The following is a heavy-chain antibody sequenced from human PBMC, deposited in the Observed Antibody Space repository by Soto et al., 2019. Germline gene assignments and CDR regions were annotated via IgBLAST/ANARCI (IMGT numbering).Heavy chain of an antibody. J-gene: IGHJ6*02. D-gene: IGHD3-16*01. CDR3: ARERSYGLEV. V-gene: IGHV1-8*01. CDR1: GYTFTSYD. Sequence: QVQLVQSGAEVKKPGASVKVSCKASGYTFTSYDINWVRQATGQGLEWMGWMNPNSGNTVYAQKFQGRVTMTRNTSVRTAYLELSSRTSEDTAVYYCARERSYGLEVCGQGPTVTFSS. CDR2: MNPNSGNT.